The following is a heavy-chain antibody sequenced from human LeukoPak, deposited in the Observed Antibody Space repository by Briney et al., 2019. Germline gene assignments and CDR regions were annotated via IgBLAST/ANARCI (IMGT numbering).Heavy chain of an antibody. CDR3: ARRVYSGSYNWYFDL. J-gene: IGHJ2*01. D-gene: IGHD1-26*01. Sequence: SETLSLTCTVSGGSISSSSYHWGWIRQPPGKGLEWIGSISYSGSTYNNPSLKSRVTIFVDTSKNQFSLKLSSVTAPDTAVYYCARRVYSGSYNWYFDLWGRGTLVTVSS. CDR1: GGSISSSSYH. CDR2: ISYSGST. V-gene: IGHV4-39*01.